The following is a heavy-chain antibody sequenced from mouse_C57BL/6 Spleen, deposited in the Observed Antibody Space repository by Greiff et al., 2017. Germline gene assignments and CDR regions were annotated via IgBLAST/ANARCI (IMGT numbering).Heavy chain of an antibody. Sequence: QVQLQQPGAELVKPGASVKLSCKASGYTFTSYWMQWVKQRPGQGLEWIGEIDPSDSYTNYNQKFKGKATLTVDTSSSTAYMQLSSLTSEDSAVYYCVIWLRRGVYFDYWGQGTTLTVSS. CDR2: IDPSDSYT. D-gene: IGHD2-2*01. CDR1: GYTFTSYW. V-gene: IGHV1-50*01. J-gene: IGHJ2*01. CDR3: VIWLRRGVYFDY.